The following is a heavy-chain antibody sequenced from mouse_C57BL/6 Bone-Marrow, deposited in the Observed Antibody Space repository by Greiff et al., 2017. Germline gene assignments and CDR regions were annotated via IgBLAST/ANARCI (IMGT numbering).Heavy chain of an antibody. J-gene: IGHJ2*01. CDR2: ISDGGSYT. CDR3: ARDRRAYYSNWNYFDY. Sequence: EVNLVESGGGLVQPGGSLKLSCAASGFTFSSYAMSWVRQTPEKRLEWVATISDGGSYTYYPDNVKGRFTISRDNAKNNLYLQMSHLKSEDTAMYYCARDRRAYYSNWNYFDYWGQGTTLTVSS. V-gene: IGHV5-4*01. CDR1: GFTFSSYA. D-gene: IGHD2-5*01.